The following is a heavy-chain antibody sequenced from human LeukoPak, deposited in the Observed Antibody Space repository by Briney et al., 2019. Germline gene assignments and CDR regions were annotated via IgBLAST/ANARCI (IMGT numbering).Heavy chain of an antibody. CDR3: ARDPIAAAGTFDY. V-gene: IGHV3-30*04. Sequence: GGSLRLSCAASGFTFSNYAIHWVRQAPGKGLEWVAFISNNGRNKDYADSVKGRFTISRDNSKNTLYLQVNSLRPEDTAVYYCARDPIAAAGTFDYWGQGTLVTVSS. CDR2: ISNNGRNK. D-gene: IGHD6-13*01. J-gene: IGHJ4*02. CDR1: GFTFSNYA.